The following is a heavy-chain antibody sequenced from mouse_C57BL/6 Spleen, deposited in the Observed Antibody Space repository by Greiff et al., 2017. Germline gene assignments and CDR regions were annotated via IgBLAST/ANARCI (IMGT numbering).Heavy chain of an antibody. CDR1: GFTFSSYG. Sequence: EVQLVESGGDLVKPGGSLKLSCAASGFTFSSYGMSWVRQTPDKRLEWVATISSGGSYTYYPDSVKGQFTIYRDHAKNTLDLQMSSLKSEDTAMYYCARHGELGRDYFDYWGQGTTLTVSS. V-gene: IGHV5-6*01. CDR2: ISSGGSYT. J-gene: IGHJ2*01. D-gene: IGHD4-1*01. CDR3: ARHGELGRDYFDY.